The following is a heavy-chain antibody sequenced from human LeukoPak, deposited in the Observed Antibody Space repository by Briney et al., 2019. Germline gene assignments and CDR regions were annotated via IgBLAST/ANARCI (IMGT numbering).Heavy chain of an antibody. CDR1: GLTFSDAW. CDR2: IRNDRIT. V-gene: IGHV3-15*01. J-gene: IGHJ4*02. CDR3: TWMATIFTVDY. Sequence: PGESLRLSRVLSGLTFSDAWMSWVRQAPGKGLEWVGRIRNDRITDYAAPVQGRFSISRDNSKNKFYLQMNSLRTEDTGMYFCTWMATIFTVDYWGQGTLVTVSS. D-gene: IGHD5-12*01.